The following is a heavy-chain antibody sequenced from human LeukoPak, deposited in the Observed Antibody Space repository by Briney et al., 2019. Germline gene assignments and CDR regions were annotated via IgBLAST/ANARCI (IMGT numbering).Heavy chain of an antibody. CDR2: IVYSGST. Sequence: SETLSLTCSVSGDSIGSYYWSWIRQPPGKGLEWIGYIVYSGSTKYNPSLKSRVTMSVDTSKNQFSLKLTSVTAADTAVCYCARVRGRAGILSYYDNSRQTGRYYVDNWGQGVLVSVSS. CDR3: ARVRGRAGILSYYDNSRQTGRYYVDN. J-gene: IGHJ4*02. D-gene: IGHD1-26*01. V-gene: IGHV4-59*01. CDR1: GDSIGSYY.